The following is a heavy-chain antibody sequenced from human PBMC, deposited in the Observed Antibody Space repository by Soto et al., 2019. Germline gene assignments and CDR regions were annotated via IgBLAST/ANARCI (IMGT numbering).Heavy chain of an antibody. CDR1: GFTFSSYT. J-gene: IGHJ3*02. CDR2: ISGSSSYI. V-gene: IGHV3-21*01. D-gene: IGHD2-21*01. Sequence: EVQLVESGGGLVKPGGSLRLSCAASGFTFSSYTMTWVRQAPGKGLEWVSSISGSSSYIYYVDSLKGRFTISRDNAKNSLYLQMDSLRAEDTAVYYCASVLVDNSKISFDIWGQGTMVTASS. CDR3: ASVLVDNSKISFDI.